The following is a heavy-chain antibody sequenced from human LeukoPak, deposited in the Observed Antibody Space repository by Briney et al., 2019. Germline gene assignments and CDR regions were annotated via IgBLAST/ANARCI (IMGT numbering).Heavy chain of an antibody. CDR1: GGTFSNYA. D-gene: IGHD6-13*01. CDR3: ARGEQQLVGPYYFDY. V-gene: IGHV1-69*13. J-gene: IGHJ4*02. Sequence: SVKVSCKASGGTFSNYAISWVRQAPGQGLEWMGGIIPIFGTANYAQKFQGRVTITADESTSTAYMELSSLRSEDTAVYYCARGEQQLVGPYYFDYWGQGTLVTVSS. CDR2: IIPIFGTA.